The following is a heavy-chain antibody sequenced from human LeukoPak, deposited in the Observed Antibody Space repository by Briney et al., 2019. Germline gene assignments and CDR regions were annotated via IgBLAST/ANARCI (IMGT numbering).Heavy chain of an antibody. V-gene: IGHV3-11*01. CDR1: GFTFSDYY. J-gene: IGHJ6*02. CDR2: ISSSGSTI. D-gene: IGHD2-15*01. CDR3: ARRSSPYYYYGMDV. Sequence: GGSLRLSCAASGFTFSDYYMSWIRQAPGKGLEWVSYISSSGSTIYYADSVKGRFTISRDNAKNSLYLQMNSLRAEDTAVYYCARRSSPYYYYGMDVWGRGTTVTVSS.